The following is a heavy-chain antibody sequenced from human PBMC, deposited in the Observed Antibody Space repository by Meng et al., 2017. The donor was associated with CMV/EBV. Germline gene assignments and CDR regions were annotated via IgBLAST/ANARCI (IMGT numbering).Heavy chain of an antibody. D-gene: IGHD6-19*01. CDR3: ARLRSSGWFLDY. J-gene: IGHJ4*02. CDR1: GYNFPPYW. Sequence: CKGSGYNFPPYWISWVRQMPGKGLDWLGRIDPADSYTNYNPSFQGHVTISADKSITTAYLQWSSLKASDTAMYYCARLRSSGWFLDYWGQGTLVTVSS. CDR2: IDPADSYT. V-gene: IGHV5-10-1*01.